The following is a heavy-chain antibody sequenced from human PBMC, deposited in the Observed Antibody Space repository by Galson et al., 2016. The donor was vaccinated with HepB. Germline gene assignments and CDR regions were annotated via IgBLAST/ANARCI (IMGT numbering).Heavy chain of an antibody. D-gene: IGHD6-19*01. Sequence: ETLSLTCAVHGGSFSDFYWGWIRQPLGKGLEWIGEISHSGSTIYNPSLKSRVTISIDTSKNQFSLNLTSVTATDTAVYYCAGVGVGQWLVRGRLDYWGLGTLVAVSS. J-gene: IGHJ4*02. V-gene: IGHV4-34*01. CDR3: AGVGVGQWLVRGRLDY. CDR2: ISHSGST. CDR1: GGSFSDFY.